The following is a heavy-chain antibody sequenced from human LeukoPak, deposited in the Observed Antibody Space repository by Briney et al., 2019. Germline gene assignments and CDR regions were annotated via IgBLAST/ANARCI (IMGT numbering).Heavy chain of an antibody. J-gene: IGHJ5*02. CDR1: GASISGFY. V-gene: IGHV4-59*12. CDR3: ARNEGQQLSRSWFDP. CDR2: IYYSGSA. Sequence: SETLSLTCTVAGASISGFYWGWIRQAPGKGLEWIGFIYYSGSANYNPSLKSRVTMSVDTSKNQFSLKLSSVTAADTAVYYCARNEGQQLSRSWFDPWGQGTLVTVSS. D-gene: IGHD6-13*01.